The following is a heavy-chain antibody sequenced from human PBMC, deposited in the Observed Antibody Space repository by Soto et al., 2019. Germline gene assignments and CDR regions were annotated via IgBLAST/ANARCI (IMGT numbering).Heavy chain of an antibody. CDR1: GYTFISYD. CDR3: ARASSERSPGFDY. V-gene: IGHV1-8*01. D-gene: IGHD3-22*01. Sequence: ASVKVSCKASGYTFISYDINWVRQATGQGLEWMGWMNPNSGNTGYAQKFQGRVTMTRDTSISTAYMELSRLRSDDTAVYYCARASSERSPGFDYWGQGTLVTVSS. CDR2: MNPNSGNT. J-gene: IGHJ4*02.